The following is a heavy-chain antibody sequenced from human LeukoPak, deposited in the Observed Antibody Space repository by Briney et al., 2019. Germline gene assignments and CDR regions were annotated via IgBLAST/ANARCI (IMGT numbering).Heavy chain of an antibody. V-gene: IGHV4-59*01. D-gene: IGHD3-3*01. CDR1: GGSISSYY. CDR2: IYYSGST. CDR3: ARVRVDYFDY. J-gene: IGHJ4*02. Sequence: PSETPSLTCTVSGGSISSYYWSWIRQPPGKGLEWIGYIYYSGSTNYNPSLKSRVTISVDTSKNQFSLKLSSVTAADTAVYYCARVRVDYFDYWGQGTLVTASS.